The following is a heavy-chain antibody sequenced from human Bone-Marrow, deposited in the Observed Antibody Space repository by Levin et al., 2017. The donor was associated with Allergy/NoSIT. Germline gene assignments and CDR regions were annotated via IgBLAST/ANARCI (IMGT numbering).Heavy chain of an antibody. CDR3: VRQGGVFSYSSGWHVDL. CDR1: GDSINNYNYY. CDR2: IYSGGGT. J-gene: IGHJ5*02. V-gene: IGHV4-39*01. Sequence: TSSETLSLTCTVSGDSINNYNYYWGWVRQPPGKGLEWIGNIYSGGGTSYNPSLQSRLTISVDTSKSQFSLHLRSVSAADTAVYYCVRQGGVFSYSSGWHVDLWGRGILVSAS. D-gene: IGHD6-19*01.